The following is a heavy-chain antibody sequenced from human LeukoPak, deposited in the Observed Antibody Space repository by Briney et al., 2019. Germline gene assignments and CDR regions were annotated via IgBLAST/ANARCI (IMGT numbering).Heavy chain of an antibody. CDR3: ARAYSSPSPDDY. Sequence: ASVKVSCKASGYTFTSYYMHWVRQAPGQGLEWMGIINPSGGYTSYTQKFQGRVTMTRDTSTRTVYMELSSLGSEDTAVYYCARAYSSPSPDDYWGQGTLVTVSS. V-gene: IGHV1-46*01. J-gene: IGHJ4*02. CDR1: GYTFTSYY. CDR2: INPSGGYT. D-gene: IGHD6-6*01.